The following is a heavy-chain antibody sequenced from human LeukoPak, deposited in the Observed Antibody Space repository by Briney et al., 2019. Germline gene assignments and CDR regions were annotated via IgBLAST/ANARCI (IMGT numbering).Heavy chain of an antibody. Sequence: GSLRLSCAASGFTFSSYAMHWVRQAPGKGLEWVAVISYDGSNKYYADSVKGRFTISRDNSKNTLYLQMNSLRAEDTAVYYCAKAATYYDFWSGYRYYYYYYMDVWGKGTTVTVSS. CDR2: ISYDGSNK. J-gene: IGHJ6*03. CDR3: AKAATYYDFWSGYRYYYYYYMDV. V-gene: IGHV3-30*04. D-gene: IGHD3-3*01. CDR1: GFTFSSYA.